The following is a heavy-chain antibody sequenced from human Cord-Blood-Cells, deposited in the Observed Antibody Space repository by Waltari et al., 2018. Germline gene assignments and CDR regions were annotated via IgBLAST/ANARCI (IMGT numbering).Heavy chain of an antibody. D-gene: IGHD6-13*01. CDR2: IYYSGST. CDR1: GGSISSSSYY. J-gene: IGHJ3*02. Sequence: QLQLQGSGPGLVKPSETLSLTCTVSGGSISSSSYYWGWIRQPPGKGLEWIGSIYYSGSTYYNPSLKSRVTISVDTSKNQFSLKLSSVTAADTAVYYCARADSSSWYDAFDIWGQGTMVTVSS. V-gene: IGHV4-39*01. CDR3: ARADSSSWYDAFDI.